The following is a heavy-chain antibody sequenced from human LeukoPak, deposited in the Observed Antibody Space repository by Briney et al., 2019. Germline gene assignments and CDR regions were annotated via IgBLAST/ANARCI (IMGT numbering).Heavy chain of an antibody. V-gene: IGHV4-61*02. D-gene: IGHD2-15*01. CDR3: ARQYCSGGNCYHFDY. CDR1: GGSISSGSYY. Sequence: SETLSLTCTVSGGSISSGSYYWSWIRQPAGKGLEWIGRIYTSGSTNYNPSLKSRVSISVDKAKNQFSLKMSSVTAADTAVYYCARQYCSGGNCYHFDYWGQGTLVTVSS. CDR2: IYTSGST. J-gene: IGHJ4*02.